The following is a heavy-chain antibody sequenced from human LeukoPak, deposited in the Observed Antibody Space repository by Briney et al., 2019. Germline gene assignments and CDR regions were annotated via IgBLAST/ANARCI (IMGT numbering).Heavy chain of an antibody. Sequence: PGGSLRLSCAASGFTLSSYAMSWVRQAPGKGLEWVSLISGNAGSTYYADSVKGRFTISRDNAKNSLYLQMNSLRAEDTAVYYCARDRWYDYWGQGTLVTVSS. CDR3: ARDRWYDY. D-gene: IGHD2-15*01. CDR1: GFTLSSYA. CDR2: ISGNAGST. J-gene: IGHJ4*02. V-gene: IGHV3-23*01.